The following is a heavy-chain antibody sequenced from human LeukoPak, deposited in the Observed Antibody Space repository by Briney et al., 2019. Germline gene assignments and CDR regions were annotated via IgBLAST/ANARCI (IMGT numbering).Heavy chain of an antibody. J-gene: IGHJ3*02. V-gene: IGHV3-23*01. Sequence: GSLRLSCAASGFTFSSYAMNWVRQAPGKGLEWVSGISGSGVSTDYADSVKGRFTISRDNSKNTLYLQMNSLRAEDTAVYYCAKEGRGGFDIWGQGTMVTVSS. CDR2: ISGSGVST. D-gene: IGHD3-16*01. CDR3: AKEGRGGFDI. CDR1: GFTFSSYA.